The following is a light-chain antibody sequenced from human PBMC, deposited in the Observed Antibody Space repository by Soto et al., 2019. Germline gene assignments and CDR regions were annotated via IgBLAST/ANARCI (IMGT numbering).Light chain of an antibody. V-gene: IGLV1-40*01. CDR3: QSPYSRLSSYV. CDR1: SSNIGAGYD. Sequence: QSVLTQPPSVSGAPGQRVTISCTGSSSNIGAGYDVHWYQQLPGTAPKLLIYGNSNRPSGVPDRFSGSKSGTSASLAITGLQAEDEADFYCQSPYSRLSSYVFGTGTKLTVL. CDR2: GNS. J-gene: IGLJ1*01.